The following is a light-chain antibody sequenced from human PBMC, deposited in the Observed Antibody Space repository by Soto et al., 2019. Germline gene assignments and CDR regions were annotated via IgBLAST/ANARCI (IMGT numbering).Light chain of an antibody. J-gene: IGKJ1*01. Sequence: EIVLTQSPATLSLSPGERATLSCRASQNVSSYLAWYQQKPGQAPKLLIYDASNRATGIPARFSGSGFGTDFTLTISSLEPEDFAVYYCQQRSNWPWTFGQGTKVDIK. V-gene: IGKV3-11*01. CDR3: QQRSNWPWT. CDR2: DAS. CDR1: QNVSSY.